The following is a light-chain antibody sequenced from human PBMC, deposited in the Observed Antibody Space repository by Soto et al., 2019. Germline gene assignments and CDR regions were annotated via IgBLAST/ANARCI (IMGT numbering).Light chain of an antibody. V-gene: IGKV1-5*01. CDR2: HAS. Sequence: DIQMNQSPSTLSASIGDRVTITCRASQTINNWLAWYQQKPGKAPNLLIYHASNLETGVPSMFSGSAFGTEFTLSISSLQPDDFATYYCQHYNSYPWTFGQGTKVEIK. J-gene: IGKJ1*01. CDR1: QTINNW. CDR3: QHYNSYPWT.